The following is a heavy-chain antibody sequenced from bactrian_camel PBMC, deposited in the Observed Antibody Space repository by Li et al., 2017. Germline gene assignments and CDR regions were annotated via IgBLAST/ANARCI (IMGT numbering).Heavy chain of an antibody. Sequence: QVQLVESGGGSVQTGGSLRLSCEASGTSWNDYCSGWFRQAPGKKREGVATIDSRGITAYADSVKGRFTISKDNVLNILYLQMDNLKPEDSATYRCAASWDVTAREALGSIASPEFGYWGEGTQVTVS. V-gene: IGHV3S53*01. CDR3: AASWDVTAREALGSIASPEFGY. D-gene: IGHD3*01. CDR2: IDSRGIT. J-gene: IGHJ6*01. CDR1: GTSWNDYC.